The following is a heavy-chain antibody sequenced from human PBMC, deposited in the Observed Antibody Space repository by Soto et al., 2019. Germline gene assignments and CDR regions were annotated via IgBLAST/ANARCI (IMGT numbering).Heavy chain of an antibody. CDR2: IYYSGST. D-gene: IGHD3-10*01. CDR1: GGSISSGGYY. J-gene: IGHJ5*02. V-gene: IGHV4-31*03. CDR3: ARGAAMRFGPHNCFDR. Sequence: SETLSLTCTVSGGSISSGGYYWSWIRQHPGKGLEWIGYIYYSGSTYYNPSLKSRVTISVDTSKNQFSLKLSSVTAEATAVYSRARGAAMRFGPHNCFDRRGQGHMVTVFS.